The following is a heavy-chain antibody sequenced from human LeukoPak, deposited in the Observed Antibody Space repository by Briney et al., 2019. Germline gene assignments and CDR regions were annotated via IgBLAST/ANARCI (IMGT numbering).Heavy chain of an antibody. D-gene: IGHD5-12*01. CDR3: ARGDSGYDYGFDN. J-gene: IGHJ4*02. Sequence: ASVKVSCKASGGTFSSHAISWVRQAPGQGLEWVGGIIPIFGTTNYAQKFQGRDTITTDESTSTGYMELRSLRSDDTAVYYCARGDSGYDYGFDNWGQGTLVTVSS. CDR1: GGTFSSHA. V-gene: IGHV1-69*05. CDR2: IIPIFGTT.